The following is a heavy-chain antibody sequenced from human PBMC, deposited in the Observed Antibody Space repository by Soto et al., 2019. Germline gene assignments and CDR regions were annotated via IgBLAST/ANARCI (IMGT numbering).Heavy chain of an antibody. CDR1: GFTFSDYY. CDR2: ISSSGSTI. Sequence: GGSLRLSCAASGFTFSDYYMSWIRQAPGKGLEWVSYISSSGSTIYYADSVKGRFTISRDNAKNSLYLQMNSLRAEDTAVYYCARVLVVAATRGYYYYYMDVWGKGTTVTVSS. CDR3: ARVLVVAATRGYYYYYMDV. V-gene: IGHV3-11*01. D-gene: IGHD2-15*01. J-gene: IGHJ6*03.